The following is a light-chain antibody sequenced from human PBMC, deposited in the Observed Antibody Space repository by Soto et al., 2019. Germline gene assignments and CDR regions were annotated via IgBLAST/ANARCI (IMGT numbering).Light chain of an antibody. Sequence: DVQMTQSPSSLSASVGDSVTITCRASQSVFNHLSWFQQRPGKGPKLLIYDATSLHAGVPSRFSGSGYGTDFTLTISTVQPEDSAIYYCHQISSPPLTFGGGTRVELK. V-gene: IGKV1-39*01. J-gene: IGKJ4*01. CDR3: HQISSPPLT. CDR2: DAT. CDR1: QSVFNH.